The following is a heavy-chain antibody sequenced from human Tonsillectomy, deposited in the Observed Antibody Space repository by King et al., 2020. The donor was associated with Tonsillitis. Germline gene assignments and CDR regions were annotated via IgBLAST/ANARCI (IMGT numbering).Heavy chain of an antibody. J-gene: IGHJ4*02. CDR2: IYYSGST. V-gene: IGHV4-59*01. D-gene: IGHD3-22*01. CDR3: AGTKSSGYHSIDY. Sequence: QLQESGPGLVKPSETLSLTCTVSGGSISSYYWNWIRQPPGKGLEWIGYIYYSGSTNYNPSLKSRVTITVDTAKNQFSLKLTSGTAADTAVYYCAGTKSSGYHSIDYWGQGTLVTVSS. CDR1: GGSISSYY.